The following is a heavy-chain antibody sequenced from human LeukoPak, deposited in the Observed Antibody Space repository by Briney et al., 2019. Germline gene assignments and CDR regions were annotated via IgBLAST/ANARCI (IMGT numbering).Heavy chain of an antibody. CDR1: GGPFNNAW. J-gene: IGHJ3*02. Sequence: GGSLRLSCAVSGGPFNNAWMSWVRQAPGKGLEWVGRIKGKSAGGTTDYAAPVKGRFTILKDDSENTLYLQMNSLTTEDTAVYYCTWLYSDAFNIWGQGTMVTVSS. CDR2: IKGKSAGGTT. V-gene: IGHV3-15*01. CDR3: TWLYSDAFNI. D-gene: IGHD2-15*01.